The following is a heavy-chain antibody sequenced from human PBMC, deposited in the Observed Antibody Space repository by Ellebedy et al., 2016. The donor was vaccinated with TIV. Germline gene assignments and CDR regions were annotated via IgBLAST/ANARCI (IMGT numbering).Heavy chain of an antibody. CDR3: ARGHLDYKF. CDR1: GDSVSKYH. J-gene: IGHJ4*02. Sequence: SETLSLXCSVSGDSVSKYHWTWIRQPPGKGLEWIGYVYYTGSTSYNPSLGNRVTISLDTSKNQISLKLSFVTAADTAVYFCARGHLDYKFWGQGSLVIVSS. CDR2: VYYTGST. D-gene: IGHD3-16*01. V-gene: IGHV4-59*02.